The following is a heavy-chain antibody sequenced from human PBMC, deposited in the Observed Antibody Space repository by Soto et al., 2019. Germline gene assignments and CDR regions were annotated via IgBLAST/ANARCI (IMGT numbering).Heavy chain of an antibody. CDR1: GFTFSSYE. Sequence: EVQLVESGGGLVQPGGSLRLSCAASGFTFSSYEVSWVRQAPGKGLEWISYISSSGTTIYYADSVKGRFTIPRDNAKNSLPLQMNSLRAEDTAVYYCERGPQGSYYYGSGSYYKTPEVNHSFDHWGQGTLVTVS. CDR2: ISSSGTTI. V-gene: IGHV3-48*03. CDR3: ERGPQGSYYYGSGSYYKTPEVNHSFDH. D-gene: IGHD3-10*01. J-gene: IGHJ4*02.